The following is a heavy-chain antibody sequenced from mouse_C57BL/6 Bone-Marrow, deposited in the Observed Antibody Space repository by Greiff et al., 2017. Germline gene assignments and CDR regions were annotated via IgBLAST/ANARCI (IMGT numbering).Heavy chain of an antibody. CDR1: GYTFTDYY. Sequence: EVQLQQSGPELVKPGASVKISCKASGYTFTDYYMNWVKQSHGKSLEWIGDINPNNGGTSYNQKFKGKATLTVDKSSSTAYMQLSSLTSEDSAVYYCARSSSTVVATDWYFDVWGTGTTVTVSS. J-gene: IGHJ1*03. CDR3: ARSSSTVVATDWYFDV. D-gene: IGHD1-1*01. V-gene: IGHV1-26*01. CDR2: INPNNGGT.